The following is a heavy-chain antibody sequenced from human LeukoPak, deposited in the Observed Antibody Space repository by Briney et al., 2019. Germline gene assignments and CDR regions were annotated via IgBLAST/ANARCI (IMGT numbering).Heavy chain of an antibody. CDR2: ISSSSSYT. Sequence: PGGSLRLSCAASGFTFSDYYMSWIRQAPGKGLEWVSYISSSSSYTSYADSVKGRFTISRDNAKNSLYLQMNSLRAEDTAVYYCARPTRYGTIDAFDIWGQGTMVTVSS. J-gene: IGHJ3*02. CDR1: GFTFSDYY. CDR3: ARPTRYGTIDAFDI. V-gene: IGHV3-11*06. D-gene: IGHD1-1*01.